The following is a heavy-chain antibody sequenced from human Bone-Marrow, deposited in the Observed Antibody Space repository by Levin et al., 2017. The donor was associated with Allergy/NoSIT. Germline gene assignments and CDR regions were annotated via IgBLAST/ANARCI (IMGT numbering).Heavy chain of an antibody. CDR2: ISYDGSNK. D-gene: IGHD5-24*01. CDR3: AKGSVEMATITVFDY. V-gene: IGHV3-30*18. CDR1: GFTFSSYG. J-gene: IGHJ4*02. Sequence: GGSLRLSCAASGFTFSSYGMHWVRQAPGKGLEWVAVISYDGSNKYYADSVKGRFTISRDNSKNTLYLQMNSLRAEDTAVYYCAKGSVEMATITVFDYWGQGTLVTVSS.